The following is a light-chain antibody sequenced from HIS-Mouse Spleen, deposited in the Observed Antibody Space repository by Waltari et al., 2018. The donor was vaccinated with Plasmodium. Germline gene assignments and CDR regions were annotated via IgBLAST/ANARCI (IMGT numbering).Light chain of an antibody. CDR2: GAS. V-gene: IGKV3-15*01. Sequence: EIVMPQSPATLSVSPGERATLSGRASQSVSSNLAWYQQKPGQAPRLLIYGASTRATGIPARFSGSGSGTEFTLTISSLQSEDFAVYYCQQYNNWPWTFGQGTKVEIK. CDR1: QSVSSN. CDR3: QQYNNWPWT. J-gene: IGKJ1*01.